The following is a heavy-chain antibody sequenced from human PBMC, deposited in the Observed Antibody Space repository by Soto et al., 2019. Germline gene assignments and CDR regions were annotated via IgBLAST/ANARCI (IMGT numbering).Heavy chain of an antibody. J-gene: IGHJ5*02. CDR3: VRDYTFSRGDCFDP. Sequence: QVQLVQSGVEVKKPGASVKVSCKPSGYTFSSHGLSWVRQAPGQGLEWLGWISTWDDDTNYAQKFQGRITMTTDSATSTGYMELRSLRPDDTAVYYCVRDYTFSRGDCFDPWGQGTLVIVSS. V-gene: IGHV1-18*01. CDR1: GYTFSSHG. CDR2: ISTWDDDT. D-gene: IGHD2-2*01.